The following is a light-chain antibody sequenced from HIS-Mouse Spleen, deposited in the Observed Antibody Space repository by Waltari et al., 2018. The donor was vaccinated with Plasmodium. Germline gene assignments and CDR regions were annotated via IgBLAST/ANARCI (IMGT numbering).Light chain of an antibody. CDR2: EGS. CDR3: CSYAGSSTFVV. Sequence: GPSSDVGSYNLVSWYQQHPGKAPKLMIYEGSKRPSGVSNRFSGSKSGNTASLTISGLQAEDEADYYCCSYAGSSTFVVFGGGTKLTVL. V-gene: IGLV2-23*03. CDR1: SSDVGSYNL. J-gene: IGLJ2*01.